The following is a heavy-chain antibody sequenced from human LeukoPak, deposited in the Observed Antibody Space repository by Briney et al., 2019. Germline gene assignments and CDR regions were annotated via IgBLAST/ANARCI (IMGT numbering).Heavy chain of an antibody. CDR3: ARDYFNFLVVPNWFDP. CDR1: GGTFSSYA. CDR2: ISTDNGYT. Sequence: WASVKVSCKASGGTFSSYAISWVRQAPGQGLEWMGWISTDNGYTNYGQNLQGRLTMTTDTSTSTAYMELRSLKSDDTAVYYCARDYFNFLVVPNWFDPWGQGTLVTVSS. J-gene: IGHJ5*02. D-gene: IGHD3-10*01. V-gene: IGHV1-18*01.